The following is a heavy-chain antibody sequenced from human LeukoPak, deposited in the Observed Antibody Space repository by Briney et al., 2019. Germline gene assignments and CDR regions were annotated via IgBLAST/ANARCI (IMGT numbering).Heavy chain of an antibody. D-gene: IGHD6-13*01. CDR2: MNPNSGNT. J-gene: IGHJ5*02. CDR3: ARPVYNYIAAAANGRGIEFDP. CDR1: GYTFTSYD. Sequence: ASVKVSCKASGYTFTSYDINWVRQATGQGLEWMGWMNPNSGNTGYAQKFQGRVTMTRNTSISTAYMELSSLRSEDTAVYYCARPVYNYIAAAANGRGIEFDPWGQGTLVTVSS. V-gene: IGHV1-8*01.